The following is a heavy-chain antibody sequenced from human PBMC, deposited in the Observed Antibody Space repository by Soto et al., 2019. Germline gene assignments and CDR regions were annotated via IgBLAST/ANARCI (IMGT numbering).Heavy chain of an antibody. CDR3: ARGQYSTGSSGMDV. CDR2: AYFRSKWYN. V-gene: IGHV6-1*01. D-gene: IGHD6-19*01. Sequence: SQPLXLTCASSGDSLSSDSASWNCIRKSPYIDLESLGRAYFRSKWYNEYAIFVNRRMTINPVTSKNQFSLQLNSVTAEDTAVYFCARGQYSTGSSGMDVWGEGTPVTVSS. J-gene: IGHJ6*01. CDR1: GDSLSSDSAS.